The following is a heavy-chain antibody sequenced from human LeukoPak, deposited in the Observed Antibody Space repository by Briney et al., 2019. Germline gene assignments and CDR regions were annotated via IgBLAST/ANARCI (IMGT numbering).Heavy chain of an antibody. CDR3: ARDLTVGATSAFDI. Sequence: SETLSLTCAVSGGSISSSNWWSWVRQPPGKGLEWIGEIYHSGGTNYNPSLKSRVTISVDKSKNQFSLKLSSVTAADTAVYYCARDLTVGATSAFDIWGQGTMVTVSS. V-gene: IGHV4-4*02. J-gene: IGHJ3*02. CDR2: IYHSGGT. CDR1: GGSISSSNW. D-gene: IGHD1-26*01.